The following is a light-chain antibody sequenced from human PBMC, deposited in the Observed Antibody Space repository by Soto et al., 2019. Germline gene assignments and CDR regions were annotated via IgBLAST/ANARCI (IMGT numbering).Light chain of an antibody. CDR1: NIGSKS. CDR3: QVWDSSSDHYV. J-gene: IGLJ1*01. Sequence: SYELTQPPSVSVAPGQTARITCGGNNIGSKSVHWYQQKPGQAPVLVVYDDSARPSGIPERFSGSNSGNTATLTISRVEAGDEADYYRQVWDSSSDHYVFGTGTKSPS. V-gene: IGLV3-21*02. CDR2: DDS.